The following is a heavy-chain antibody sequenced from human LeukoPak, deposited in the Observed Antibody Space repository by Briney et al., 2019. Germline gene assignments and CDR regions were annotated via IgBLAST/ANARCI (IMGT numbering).Heavy chain of an antibody. CDR3: AKDLLPLIAKSFFDY. D-gene: IGHD2-21*01. CDR1: GFTFSSYG. J-gene: IGHJ4*02. CDR2: IRYDGSNK. Sequence: QAGGSLRLSCAASGFTFSSYGMHWVRQAPGKGLEWVAFIRYDGSNKYYADSVKGRFTISRGNSKNTLYLQMNSLRAEDTAVYYCAKDLLPLIAKSFFDYWGQGTLVTVSS. V-gene: IGHV3-30*02.